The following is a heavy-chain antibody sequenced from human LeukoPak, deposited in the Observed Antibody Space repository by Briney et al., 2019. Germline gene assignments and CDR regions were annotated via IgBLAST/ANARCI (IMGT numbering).Heavy chain of an antibody. CDR3: ARGGGAYCGTDCYRNFDS. Sequence: GGSLRLSYAASGLTVSSDYMSWVRQAPGKGLEWVSVMYSGGSTYYADSVKGRFTISRDSFENTLYLQMNSLRVEDTAVYYCARGGGAYCGTDCYRNFDSWGQGTLVTVSS. J-gene: IGHJ4*02. V-gene: IGHV3-66*01. CDR1: GLTVSSDY. D-gene: IGHD2-21*02. CDR2: MYSGGST.